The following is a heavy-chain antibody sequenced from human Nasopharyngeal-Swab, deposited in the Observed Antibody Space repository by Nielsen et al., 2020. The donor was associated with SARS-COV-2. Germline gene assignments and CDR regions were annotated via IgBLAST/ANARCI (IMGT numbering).Heavy chain of an antibody. CDR3: AREGGIAAAAPGVNY. V-gene: IGHV3-33*01. CDR1: GFTFSSYG. D-gene: IGHD6-13*01. CDR2: IWYDGSNK. Sequence: GESLKISCAASGFTFSSYGMHWVRQAPGKGLEWVAVIWYDGSNKYYADSEKGRFTISRDNSKNTLYLQMNSLRTEDTAVYYCAREGGIAAAAPGVNYWGQGTLVTVSS. J-gene: IGHJ4*02.